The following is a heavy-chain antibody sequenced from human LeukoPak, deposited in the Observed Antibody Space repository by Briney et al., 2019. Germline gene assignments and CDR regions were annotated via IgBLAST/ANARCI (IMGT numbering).Heavy chain of an antibody. CDR2: ISSSSSYI. J-gene: IGHJ6*03. CDR3: ARGHGSGSLEADYYMDV. D-gene: IGHD3-10*01. CDR1: GFTFSSYS. Sequence: TGGSLRLSCAASGFTFSSYSMNWVRQAPGKGLEWVSSISSSSSYIYYADSVKGRFTISRDNAKNSLYLQMNSLRAEDTAVYYCARGHGSGSLEADYYMDVWGKGTTVTVSS. V-gene: IGHV3-21*01.